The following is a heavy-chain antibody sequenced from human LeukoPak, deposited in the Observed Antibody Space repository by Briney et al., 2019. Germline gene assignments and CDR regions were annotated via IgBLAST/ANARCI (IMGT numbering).Heavy chain of an antibody. D-gene: IGHD3-10*01. CDR2: INPNSGNT. CDR1: GYTFTGYY. J-gene: IGHJ5*02. V-gene: IGHV1-8*03. CDR3: ARGRRGTMVRRAGWFDP. Sequence: ASVKVSCKASGYTFTGYYMHWVRQAPGQGLEWMGWINPNSGNTGYAQKFQGRVTITRNTSISTAYMELSSLRSEDTAVYCCARGRRGTMVRRAGWFDPWGQGTLVTVPS.